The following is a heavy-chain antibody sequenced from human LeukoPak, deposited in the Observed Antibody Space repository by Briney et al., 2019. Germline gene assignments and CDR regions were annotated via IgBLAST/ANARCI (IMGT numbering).Heavy chain of an antibody. CDR2: ISDSAGRT. CDR1: GITLSNYG. Sequence: GGSLRLSCAVSGITLSNYGMSWVRQAPGKGLEWVAGISDSAGRTNYADSVKGRFTISRDNPKNTLYLQMNSLRAEDTAVYFCAKRGVVIRVILVGFHKEAYYFDSWGQRALVTVSS. J-gene: IGHJ4*02. V-gene: IGHV3-23*01. CDR3: AKRGVVIRVILVGFHKEAYYFDS. D-gene: IGHD2-21*01.